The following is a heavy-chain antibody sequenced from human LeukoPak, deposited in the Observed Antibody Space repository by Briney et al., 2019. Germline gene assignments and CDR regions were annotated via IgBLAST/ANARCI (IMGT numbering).Heavy chain of an antibody. CDR2: IYWDDDK. Sequence: ESGPTLVNPTQTLTLTCTFSGFSLRTTGVGVGRIRQPPGKALEWLALIYWDDDKRYSPSLKSRLTITKDTSKNQVVLTMTNTDPVDTATYYCAHRLHPAAFDIWGQGTMVTVSS. D-gene: IGHD5/OR15-5a*01. CDR3: AHRLHPAAFDI. V-gene: IGHV2-5*02. J-gene: IGHJ3*02. CDR1: GFSLRTTGVG.